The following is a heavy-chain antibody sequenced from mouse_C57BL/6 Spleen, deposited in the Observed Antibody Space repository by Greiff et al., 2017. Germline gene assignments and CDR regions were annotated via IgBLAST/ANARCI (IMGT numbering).Heavy chain of an antibody. D-gene: IGHD2-5*01. CDR1: GYTFTSYW. Sequence: VQLQQSGAELVKPGASVKMSCKASGYTFTSYWITWVKQRPGQGLEWIGDIYPGSGSTNYNEKFKSKATLTVDTSSSTAYMQLSSLTSEDSAVYYCARGDYYSNYDYFDYWGQGTTLTVSS. J-gene: IGHJ2*01. V-gene: IGHV1-55*01. CDR2: IYPGSGST. CDR3: ARGDYYSNYDYFDY.